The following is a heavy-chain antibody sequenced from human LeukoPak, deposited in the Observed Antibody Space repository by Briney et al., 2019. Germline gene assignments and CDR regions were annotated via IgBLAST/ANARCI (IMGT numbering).Heavy chain of an antibody. D-gene: IGHD4-11*01. CDR1: GFTFSSYA. Sequence: GGPLRLSCAASGFTFSSYAMSWLRQAPGKGLEWVSAISGSGGSTYYADSVKGRFTISRDNSKNTLYLQMNSLRAEDTAVYYCAKDLTRPDDYSNYFYYYYYMDVWGKGATVTVSS. J-gene: IGHJ6*03. V-gene: IGHV3-23*01. CDR3: AKDLTRPDDYSNYFYYYYYMDV. CDR2: ISGSGGST.